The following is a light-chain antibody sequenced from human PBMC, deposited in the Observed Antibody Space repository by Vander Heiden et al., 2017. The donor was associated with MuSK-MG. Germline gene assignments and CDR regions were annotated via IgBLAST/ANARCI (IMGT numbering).Light chain of an antibody. V-gene: IGKV1-5*01. CDR3: QQYSTEYLY. J-gene: IGKJ4*01. CDR2: DVS. CDR1: QNINKW. Sequence: DIQMTQSPSTLSASVGDRVTITCRASQNINKWLAWYQQKPGKAPKLLIYDVSSFESGVPSRFSGSGFGTEFSLTISSLQPDDLGTYYCQQYSTEYLYFGGGTKVEI.